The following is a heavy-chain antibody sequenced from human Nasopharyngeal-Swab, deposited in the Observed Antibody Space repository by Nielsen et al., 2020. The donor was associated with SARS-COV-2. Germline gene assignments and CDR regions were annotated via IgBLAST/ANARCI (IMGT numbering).Heavy chain of an antibody. CDR1: GFTVSSNY. D-gene: IGHD3-3*01. J-gene: IGHJ6*02. V-gene: IGHV3-53*01. CDR3: ARDRYYDFWSGYLEEVGLYYYYGMDV. CDR2: IYSGGST. Sequence: GESLKISCAASGFTVSSNYMSWVRQAPGKGLEWVSVIYSGGSTYYADSVKGRFTISRDNAKNSLYLQINSLRAEDTAVYYCARDRYYDFWSGYLEEVGLYYYYGMDVWGQGTTVTVSS.